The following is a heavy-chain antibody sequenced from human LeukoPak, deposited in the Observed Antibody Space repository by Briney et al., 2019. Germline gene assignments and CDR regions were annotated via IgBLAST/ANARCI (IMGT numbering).Heavy chain of an antibody. D-gene: IGHD3-22*01. CDR3: AKSAYYDSSGFYREYYFDY. CDR1: GFTFSSYS. Sequence: GGSLRLSCAASGFTFSSYSMSWVRQAPGKGLEWVSTISGSGGSTYYADSVKGRFTISRDNSKNTLHLQMNSLRAEDTAVYYCAKSAYYDSSGFYREYYFDYWGQGTLVTVSS. J-gene: IGHJ4*02. CDR2: ISGSGGST. V-gene: IGHV3-23*01.